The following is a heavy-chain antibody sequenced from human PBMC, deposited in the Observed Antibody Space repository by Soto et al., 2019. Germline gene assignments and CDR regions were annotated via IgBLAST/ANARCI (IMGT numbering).Heavy chain of an antibody. CDR1: GFTFSSYA. CDR2: ISGSGGST. V-gene: IGHV3-23*01. CDR3: VADYDILTGYGYFDY. D-gene: IGHD3-9*01. J-gene: IGHJ4*02. Sequence: GSLRLSCAASGFTFSSYAMSWVRQAPGKGLEWVSAISGSGGSTYYADSVKGRFTISRDNSKNTLYLQMNSLRAEDTAVYYCVADYDILTGYGYFDYWGQGTLVTVS.